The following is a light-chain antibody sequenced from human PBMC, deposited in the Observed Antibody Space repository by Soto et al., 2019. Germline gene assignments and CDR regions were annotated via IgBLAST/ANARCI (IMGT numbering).Light chain of an antibody. CDR2: GAS. J-gene: IGKJ1*01. CDR1: QSVSSNY. V-gene: IGKV3-20*01. Sequence: EIVLTQSPGTLSVSPGERATLSCRASQSVSSNYLAWYQQKPGQAPRLLIYGASTRATGIPDRFSGSGSGTDFTLTISRLEPEDFAVYYCQQHDNLSWTFGQGTKVEIK. CDR3: QQHDNLSWT.